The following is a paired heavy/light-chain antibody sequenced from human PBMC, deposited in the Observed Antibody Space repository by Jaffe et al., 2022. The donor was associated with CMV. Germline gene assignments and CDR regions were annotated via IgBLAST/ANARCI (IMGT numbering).Heavy chain of an antibody. Sequence: QVQLQESGPGLVRPSETLSLTCTVSGGSISTYYWSWLRQSPGNGLEWIGYINYSGSTKYNSSLKSRVTISVDTSKNHFSLRLSSVTAADTAVYYCARGAGWYGFWGQGTLVTVSS. CDR3: ARGAGWYGF. J-gene: IGHJ4*02. CDR2: INYSGST. CDR1: GGSISTYY. V-gene: IGHV4-59*01. D-gene: IGHD2-15*01.
Light chain of an antibody. CDR3: NSYTGGDTAYV. J-gene: IGLJ1*01. CDR2: DVS. V-gene: IGLV2-14*03. Sequence: QSALTQPASVSGSLGQSITISCTGTSSDVGAYNYVSWYQQHPGKAPKLMIYDVSNRPSGVSNRFSGSKSGNTASLTISGLQTEDEADYYCNSYTGGDTAYVFGTGTKVTVL. CDR1: SSDVGAYNY.